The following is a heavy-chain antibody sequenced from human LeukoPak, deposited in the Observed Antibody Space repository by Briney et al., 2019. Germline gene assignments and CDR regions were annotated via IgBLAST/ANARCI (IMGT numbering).Heavy chain of an antibody. Sequence: PSETLSLTCTVSGYSISSGYYWGWIRQPPGKGLEWIGSIYHSGSAYYNPSLKSRVTISVDTSKNQFSLKLSSVTAADTAVYYCARGPSTWYYYYMDVWGKGTTVTVSS. CDR1: GYSISSGYY. CDR3: ARGPSTWYYYYMDV. CDR2: IYHSGSA. V-gene: IGHV4-38-2*02. J-gene: IGHJ6*03. D-gene: IGHD2/OR15-2a*01.